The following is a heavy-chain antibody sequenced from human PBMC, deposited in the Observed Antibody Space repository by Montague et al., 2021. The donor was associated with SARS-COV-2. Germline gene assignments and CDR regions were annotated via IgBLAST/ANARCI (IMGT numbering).Heavy chain of an antibody. D-gene: IGHD1-26*01. Sequence: SLRLSCAASGFTFILSSMNWVRQAPGKGLDFFSSISSSSSYIYYADSVQGRFTISRDNAKNSLSLQMNSLRAEDTAVYYCASDRGELHAADYWGQGTLVTVSS. CDR2: ISSSSSYI. V-gene: IGHV3-21*01. CDR3: ASDRGELHAADY. CDR1: GFTFILSS. J-gene: IGHJ4*02.